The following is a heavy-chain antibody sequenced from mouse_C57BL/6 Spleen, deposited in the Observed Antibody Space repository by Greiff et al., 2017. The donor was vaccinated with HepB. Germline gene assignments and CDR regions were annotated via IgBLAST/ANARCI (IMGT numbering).Heavy chain of an antibody. CDR1: GFTFSSYA. V-gene: IGHV5-4*01. J-gene: IGHJ2*01. D-gene: IGHD2-4*01. CDR2: ISDGGSYT. Sequence: EVHLVESGGGLVKPGGSLKLSCAASGFTFSSYAMSWVRQTPEKRLEWVATISDGGSYTYDPDNVKGRFTISRDNAKNNLYLQMSHLKSEDTAMYSCARDQNDYPLDYWGQGTTLTVSS. CDR3: ARDQNDYPLDY.